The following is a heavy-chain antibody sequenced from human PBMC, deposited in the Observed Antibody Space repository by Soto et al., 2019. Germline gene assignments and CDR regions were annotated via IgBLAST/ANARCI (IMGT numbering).Heavy chain of an antibody. Sequence: SEPLCVTCTVSGGSISRYYWSWIRQPPGKGLEWIGYMYNTGSTVYNPSFKSRVTISVDTSKNQFSLKLNSVTAADTAVYYCARDLWGYCGTDCYPLDVWRQGTTVTSP. D-gene: IGHD2-21*02. J-gene: IGHJ6*02. CDR2: MYNTGST. CDR3: ARDLWGYCGTDCYPLDV. CDR1: GGSISRYY. V-gene: IGHV4-59*01.